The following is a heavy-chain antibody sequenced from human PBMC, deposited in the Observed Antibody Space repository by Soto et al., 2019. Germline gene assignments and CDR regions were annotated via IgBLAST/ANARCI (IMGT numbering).Heavy chain of an antibody. CDR3: AALYYDSSGYYSPPRYFDY. V-gene: IGHV1-58*01. Sequence: SVKVSCKASGFTFTSSAVQWVRQARGQRLEWIGWIVVGSGNTNYAQKFQERVTITRDMSTSTAYMELSSLRSEDTAVYYCAALYYDSSGYYSPPRYFDYWGQGTLVTVSS. J-gene: IGHJ4*02. CDR1: GFTFTSSA. D-gene: IGHD3-22*01. CDR2: IVVGSGNT.